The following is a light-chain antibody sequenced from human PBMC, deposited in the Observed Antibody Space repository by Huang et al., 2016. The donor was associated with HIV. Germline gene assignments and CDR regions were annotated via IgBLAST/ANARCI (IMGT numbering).Light chain of an antibody. CDR2: AAS. CDR1: RSISSY. CDR3: QQSYTSIT. V-gene: IGKV1-39*01. J-gene: IGKJ5*01. Sequence: DIQMTQSPSSLSASVGDRVTITCRASRSISSYLNWYQQKPGKAPKLLIYAASSLQSGVPSRFSGSGSGTDLTLTISSLQPEDFATYYCQQSYTSITFAQGTRLEIK.